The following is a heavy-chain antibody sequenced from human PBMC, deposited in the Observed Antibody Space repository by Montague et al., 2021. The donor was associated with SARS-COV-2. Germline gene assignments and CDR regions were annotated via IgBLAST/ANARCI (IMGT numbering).Heavy chain of an antibody. CDR1: GGSTSSGNYY. J-gene: IGHJ6*02. V-gene: IGHV4-61*02. CDR2: VNAGGSS. Sequence: TLSLTCTVSGGSTSSGNYYWNWIRQPAGKRLVWNGRVNAGGSSNYSPSLKSRVTMSVDTSKNQFSLNLRSVTAADTAVYYCAREETRWVLLQYCYYGRDVWGQGTPVTVSS. D-gene: IGHD2-15*01. CDR3: AREETRWVLLQYCYYGRDV.